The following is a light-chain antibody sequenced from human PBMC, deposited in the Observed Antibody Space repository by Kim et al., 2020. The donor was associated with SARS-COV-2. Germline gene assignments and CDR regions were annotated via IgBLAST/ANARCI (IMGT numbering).Light chain of an antibody. CDR3: QQYDSWLS. V-gene: IGKV3D-15*01. J-gene: IGKJ4*01. Sequence: VSPGERDTLSCRASQTLGSKLAWYQQTPGQPPRLLIYDASTRATGIPAKFSGTGSGTDFTLIISSLQSEDSAVYYCQQYDSWLSFGGGTKVDIK. CDR1: QTLGSK. CDR2: DAS.